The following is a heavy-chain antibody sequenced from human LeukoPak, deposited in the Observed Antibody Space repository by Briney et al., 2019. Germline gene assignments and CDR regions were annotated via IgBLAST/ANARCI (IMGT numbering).Heavy chain of an antibody. D-gene: IGHD6-19*01. Sequence: GGSLRLSCAASGFTFSSYSMNWVRQAPGKGLEWVSSISSSSSYIYYADSVKGRFTISRDNAKNSLYLQMNSLRAEDTAVYYCARGSIAVAGRGMDVWGQGTTVTVS. CDR1: GFTFSSYS. J-gene: IGHJ6*02. V-gene: IGHV3-21*01. CDR2: ISSSSSYI. CDR3: ARGSIAVAGRGMDV.